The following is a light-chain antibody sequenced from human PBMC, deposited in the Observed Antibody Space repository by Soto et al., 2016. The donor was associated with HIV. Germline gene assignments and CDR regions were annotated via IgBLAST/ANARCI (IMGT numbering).Light chain of an antibody. Sequence: DIQMTQSPPPLSASVGDRVTITCRASQSISNYLNWYQQKPGKAPKVLISATSDLQSGVPSRFSGSRSGREFTLTISSLQPEDFATYYCQQSHSPPRTFGQGTKVEIK. CDR1: QSISNY. CDR2: ATS. J-gene: IGKJ1*01. V-gene: IGKV1-39*01. CDR3: QQSHSPPRT.